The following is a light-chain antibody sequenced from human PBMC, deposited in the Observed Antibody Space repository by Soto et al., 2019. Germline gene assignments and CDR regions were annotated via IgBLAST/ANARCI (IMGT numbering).Light chain of an antibody. J-gene: IGLJ1*01. CDR3: KSFTAGFNYV. Sequence: QSALTQPASVSGSPGQSITISCTGTSSDVGGYNHVSWYQQHPGKAPKLMIYDVSSRPSGVSNRFSGSKSGNTASLTISGLADEEEDDYYCKSFTAGFNYVFGAGTKVTVL. CDR1: SSDVGGYNH. CDR2: DVS. V-gene: IGLV2-14*01.